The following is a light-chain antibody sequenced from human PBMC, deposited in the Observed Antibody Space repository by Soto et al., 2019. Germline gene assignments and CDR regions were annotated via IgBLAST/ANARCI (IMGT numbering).Light chain of an antibody. Sequence: DIQMTQSPSTLSASVGDRVTITCRASQSISSWLAWYQQKPGKAPKLLIYKASSLESGVPSRFSGSGSGTEFTITISSLQPDDFATYYCQQYNSYPFTIGPGTKVDIK. J-gene: IGKJ3*01. CDR1: QSISSW. CDR3: QQYNSYPFT. V-gene: IGKV1-5*03. CDR2: KAS.